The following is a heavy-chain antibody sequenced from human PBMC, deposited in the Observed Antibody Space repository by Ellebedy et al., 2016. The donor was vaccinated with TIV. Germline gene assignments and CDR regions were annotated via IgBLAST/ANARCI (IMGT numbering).Heavy chain of an antibody. Sequence: PGGSLRLSCAASGFTFRNYHMQWVRQAPGKGLEWVAFTSYDGRNEYYADSVRGRFTISRDNSKNTLYLQMNSLRPEDTAVYYCAREPPQRAHPFDIWGQGTRVTVSS. J-gene: IGHJ3*02. CDR2: TSYDGRNE. CDR1: GFTFRNYH. CDR3: AREPPQRAHPFDI. V-gene: IGHV3-30*03.